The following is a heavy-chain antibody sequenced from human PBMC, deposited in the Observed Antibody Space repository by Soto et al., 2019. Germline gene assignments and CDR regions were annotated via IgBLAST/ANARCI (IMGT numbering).Heavy chain of an antibody. V-gene: IGHV2-5*02. CDR3: SHAYGGIAIS. CDR2: IYWDDSK. D-gene: IGHD1-26*01. CDR1: GFSLTTDRVG. J-gene: IGHJ5*02. Sequence: QITLKESGPTLVKPTQTLTLTCTFSGFSLTTDRVGVGWIRQPPGEALEWLAVIYWDDSKTYRPSLESRLTITKDTSKSLVALTITIVDSLGTATYSCSHAYGGIAISWGLGTLVTVTS.